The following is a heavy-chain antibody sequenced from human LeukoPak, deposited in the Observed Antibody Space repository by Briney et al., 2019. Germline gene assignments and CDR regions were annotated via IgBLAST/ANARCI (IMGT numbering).Heavy chain of an antibody. J-gene: IGHJ4*02. D-gene: IGHD3-22*01. Sequence: GGSLRLSCAASGFTFSSYSMNWVRQAPGKGLEWVSYISSSSSTIYYADSVKGRFTISRDNTKNSLYLQMNSLRAEDTAVYYCASTWGHYYDSSGYYALSFDYWGQGTLVTVSS. CDR1: GFTFSSYS. CDR2: ISSSSSTI. CDR3: ASTWGHYYDSSGYYALSFDY. V-gene: IGHV3-48*01.